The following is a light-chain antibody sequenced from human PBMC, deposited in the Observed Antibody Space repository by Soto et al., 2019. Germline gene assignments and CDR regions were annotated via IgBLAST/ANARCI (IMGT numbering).Light chain of an antibody. V-gene: IGKV3D-15*01. Sequence: EIVLTQSPGTLSLSPGERATLSCRASQSVSRNYLVWYQQKPGQAPRLLIYGASGRATGIPDRFSGSGSGTGFTLTITSLQYEDFAVYYCQHYNNWPFTFGPGPKVDIK. J-gene: IGKJ3*01. CDR1: QSVSRN. CDR3: QHYNNWPFT. CDR2: GAS.